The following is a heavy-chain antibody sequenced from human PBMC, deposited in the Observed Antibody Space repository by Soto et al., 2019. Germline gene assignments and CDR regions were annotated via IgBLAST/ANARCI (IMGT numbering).Heavy chain of an antibody. D-gene: IGHD5-12*01. J-gene: IGHJ4*02. CDR2: ITHSGTYV. V-gene: IGHV3-21*01. Sequence: PGGSLRLSCTASGFTFSEYSMSWVRQAPGKGLEWVSPITHSGTYVYYADSVKGRFTISRDSASNSLFLQMTSLRAEDTAVYHCARARGNDWYSDYWGQGTLVTLS. CDR1: GFTFSEYS. CDR3: ARARGNDWYSDY.